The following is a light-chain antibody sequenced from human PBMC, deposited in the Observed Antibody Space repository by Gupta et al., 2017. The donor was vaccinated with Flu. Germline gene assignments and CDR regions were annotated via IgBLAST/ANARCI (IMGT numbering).Light chain of an antibody. CDR3: QVWDNSSDHWV. V-gene: IGLV3-21*02. J-gene: IGLJ3*02. CDR1: DVGTKR. CDR2: DNY. Sequence: SYVLTQPPAVSVAPGQTARVPWGGNDVGTKRVHWYQQRPGQAPVLVVYDNYDRPSGIPERFSGAKSGNTATLTIRRVDAGDEADYYCQVWDNSSDHWVFGGGTKLTVL.